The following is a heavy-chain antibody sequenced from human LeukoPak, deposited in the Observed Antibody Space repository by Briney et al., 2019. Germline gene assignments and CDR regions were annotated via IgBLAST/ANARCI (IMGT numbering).Heavy chain of an antibody. J-gene: IGHJ4*02. CDR3: ARGSAAMIIWLDY. V-gene: IGHV4-59*01. CDR2: VYNSGST. Sequence: SETLSLTCTVSGVSISSYYWSWIRQPPGKGLEWIGYVYNSGSTNCNPSLKSRVTISVDTSKNQFSLKLSSVTAADTAMYYCARGSAAMIIWLDYWGQGTLVTVSS. D-gene: IGHD5-18*01. CDR1: GVSISSYY.